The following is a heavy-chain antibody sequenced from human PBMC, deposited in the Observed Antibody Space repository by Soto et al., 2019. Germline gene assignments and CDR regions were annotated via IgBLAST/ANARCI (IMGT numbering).Heavy chain of an antibody. Sequence: GGSLRLSCAASGFTFDDYAMHWVRQAPGKGLEWVSGISWNSSSIGYADSVKGRFTISRDNAKNSLYLQMNSLRAEDTALYYCAKVRARLLWFGEPYFDYWGQGTLVTVSS. D-gene: IGHD3-10*01. J-gene: IGHJ4*02. CDR1: GFTFDDYA. V-gene: IGHV3-9*01. CDR3: AKVRARLLWFGEPYFDY. CDR2: ISWNSSSI.